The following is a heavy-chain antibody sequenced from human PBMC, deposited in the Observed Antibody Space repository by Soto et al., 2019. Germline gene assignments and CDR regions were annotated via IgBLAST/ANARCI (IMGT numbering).Heavy chain of an antibody. Sequence: WGSLRLSCSTSVLTFSKYAMSWFRQAPGGGLEWVSSMSGSSSTTYYADSVRGRFTISRDRSKNTLYLQMSSLRAEDTALYYCAKNQERELPRVIDFWGQGTLVTVSS. D-gene: IGHD1-7*01. CDR2: MSGSSSTT. CDR1: VLTFSKYA. CDR3: AKNQERELPRVIDF. V-gene: IGHV3-23*01. J-gene: IGHJ4*02.